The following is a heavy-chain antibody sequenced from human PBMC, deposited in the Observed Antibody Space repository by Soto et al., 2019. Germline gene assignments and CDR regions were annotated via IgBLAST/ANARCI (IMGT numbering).Heavy chain of an antibody. D-gene: IGHD2-21*02. CDR2: IYYSGST. Sequence: SETLSLPCTVSGGSISSYYWSWIRQPPGKGLEWIGYIYYSGSTNYNPSLKSRVTISVDTSKNQFSLKLSSVTAADTAVYYCARHGRRDAPYYYYYMDVWGKGTTVTVSS. CDR3: ARHGRRDAPYYYYYMDV. V-gene: IGHV4-59*08. J-gene: IGHJ6*03. CDR1: GGSISSYY.